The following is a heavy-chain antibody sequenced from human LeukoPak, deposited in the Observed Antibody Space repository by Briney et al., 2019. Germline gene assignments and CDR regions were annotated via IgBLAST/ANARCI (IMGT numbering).Heavy chain of an antibody. CDR3: ARAGGIAAAGPFDP. Sequence: SETLSLTCAVSGGSISSGGYSWSWIRQPPGKGLEWIGYIYYSGSTYYSPSLKSRVTISVDKSKNQFSLKLSSVTAADTAVYYCARAGGIAAAGPFDPWGQGTLVTVSS. V-gene: IGHV4-30-4*07. D-gene: IGHD6-13*01. CDR2: IYYSGST. CDR1: GGSISSGGYS. J-gene: IGHJ5*02.